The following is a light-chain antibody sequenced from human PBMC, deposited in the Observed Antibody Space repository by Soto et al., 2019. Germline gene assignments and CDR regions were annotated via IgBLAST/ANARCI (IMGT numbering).Light chain of an antibody. V-gene: IGLV2-14*01. CDR2: DVS. CDR1: SSDVGAYNY. Sequence: QSVLTQPASVSGSPGHSITISCPGTSSDVGAYNYVSWYQQHPGKAPKLMIYDVSNRPSGVSNRYSGSKSGNTASLTISGLQAEDEADYYCSSYTSSSTLYGFGTGTKVTVL. J-gene: IGLJ1*01. CDR3: SSYTSSSTLYG.